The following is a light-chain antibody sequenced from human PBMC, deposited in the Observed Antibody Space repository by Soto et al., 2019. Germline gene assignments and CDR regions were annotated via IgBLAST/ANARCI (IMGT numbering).Light chain of an antibody. CDR3: QQYGSSPGLT. CDR2: GAS. V-gene: IGKV3-20*01. CDR1: QSVSSSY. J-gene: IGKJ4*01. Sequence: EIVLTQSPGTLSLSPGERATLSCRASQSVSSSYLGWYQQKPGQAPRLLIYGASSRATGIPDRFSGSGSGTDFTLTISRLEPEDFAVYYCQQYGSSPGLTFGGGTKVEI.